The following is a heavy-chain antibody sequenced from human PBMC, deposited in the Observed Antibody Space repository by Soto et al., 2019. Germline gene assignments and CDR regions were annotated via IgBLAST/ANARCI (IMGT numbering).Heavy chain of an antibody. CDR1: GYSFTSYW. J-gene: IGHJ6*03. Sequence: EVQLVQSGAEVKKPGESLKISCKGSGYSFTSYWIGWVRQMPGKGLEWMGIIYPGDSDTRYSPSFQGQVTISADKSISTAYLQWSSLKASDTAMYYCARHVETMVRGNYMDVWGKGTTVTVSS. CDR3: ARHVETMVRGNYMDV. CDR2: IYPGDSDT. V-gene: IGHV5-51*01. D-gene: IGHD3-10*01.